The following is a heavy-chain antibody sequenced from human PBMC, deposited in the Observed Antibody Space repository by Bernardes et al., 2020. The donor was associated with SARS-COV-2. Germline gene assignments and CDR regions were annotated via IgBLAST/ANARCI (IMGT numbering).Heavy chain of an antibody. Sequence: SETLSLTCAVYGGSFSGYYWSWIRQPPGKGLEWIGEINHSGSTNYNPSLKSRVTISVDTSKNQFSLKLSSVTAADTAVYYCARGRRELRPLFVYYYMDVWGKGTTVTVSS. V-gene: IGHV4-34*01. J-gene: IGHJ6*03. CDR2: INHSGST. D-gene: IGHD6-6*01. CDR1: GGSFSGYY. CDR3: ARGRRELRPLFVYYYMDV.